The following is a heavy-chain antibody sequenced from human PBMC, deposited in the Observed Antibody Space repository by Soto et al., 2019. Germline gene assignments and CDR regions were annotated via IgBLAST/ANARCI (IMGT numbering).Heavy chain of an antibody. Sequence: GGSLRLSCAASGFTFSSYAMSWVRQAPGKGLEWVSAISGSGGSTYSADSVKGRVTISRDNSKNTLYLQMISLRAEDTAVDYCARHRYCSGGSCQYFDYWGQGTLVTVSS. D-gene: IGHD2-15*01. V-gene: IGHV3-23*01. CDR1: GFTFSSYA. J-gene: IGHJ4*02. CDR2: ISGSGGST. CDR3: ARHRYCSGGSCQYFDY.